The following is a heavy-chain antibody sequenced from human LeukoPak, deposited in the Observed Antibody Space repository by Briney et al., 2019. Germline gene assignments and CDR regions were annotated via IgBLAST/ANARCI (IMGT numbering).Heavy chain of an antibody. D-gene: IGHD3-10*01. V-gene: IGHV4-59*12. CDR3: AAQDYFGSGRVD. CDR1: GGSISSYY. J-gene: IGHJ4*02. Sequence: SETLSLTCTVSGGSISSYYWSWIRQPPGKGLEWIGYIYYSGSTNYNPSLKSRVTISVETSKSQFSLKLTSVTAADTAVYYCAAQDYFGSGRVDWGQGTLVTVSS. CDR2: IYYSGST.